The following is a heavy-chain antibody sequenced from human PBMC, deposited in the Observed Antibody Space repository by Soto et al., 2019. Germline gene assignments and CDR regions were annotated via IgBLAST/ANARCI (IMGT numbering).Heavy chain of an antibody. CDR1: GRSISSGGYY. Sequence: QVQLQESGPGLVKPSQTLSLTCTVSGRSISSGGYYWSWIRQHPGKGLEWIGYIYYSGSTYYNPSPKSRVTISVHTSKNQFSLKLSSVTAADTAVYYCARGGILLWFGVPEGAWFDPWGQGTLVTVSS. V-gene: IGHV4-31*03. J-gene: IGHJ5*02. CDR2: IYYSGST. D-gene: IGHD3-10*01. CDR3: ARGGILLWFGVPEGAWFDP.